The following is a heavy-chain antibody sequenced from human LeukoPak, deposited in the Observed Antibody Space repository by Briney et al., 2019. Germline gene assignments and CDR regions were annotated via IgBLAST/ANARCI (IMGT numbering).Heavy chain of an antibody. J-gene: IGHJ4*02. Sequence: GRSLRLSCAASGFTFSSYAMHWVRQAPGKGLQWVAAISYDEDNKYYAESVRGRLTISRDNSKNTLYLQMNSLRAEDTAVYYCAKDQTFYDFWSGYYFDYWGQGTLVTVSS. D-gene: IGHD3-3*01. CDR2: ISYDEDNK. CDR3: AKDQTFYDFWSGYYFDY. CDR1: GFTFSSYA. V-gene: IGHV3-30-3*01.